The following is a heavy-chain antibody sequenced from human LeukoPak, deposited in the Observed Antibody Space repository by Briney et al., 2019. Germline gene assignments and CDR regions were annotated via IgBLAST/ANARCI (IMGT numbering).Heavy chain of an antibody. D-gene: IGHD2/OR15-2a*01. CDR2: ISGSDGST. J-gene: IGHJ4*02. CDR3: AKDSAKKYDDY. CDR1: GFTFSSYA. Sequence: GGSLRLPCAASGFTFSSYAMSWVRQAPGKGLEWVSGISGSDGSTNYADSVKGRFTISRENPKNTLYLQMNSLRAEDTAVYYCAKDSAKKYDDYWGQGTLVTVSS. V-gene: IGHV3-23*01.